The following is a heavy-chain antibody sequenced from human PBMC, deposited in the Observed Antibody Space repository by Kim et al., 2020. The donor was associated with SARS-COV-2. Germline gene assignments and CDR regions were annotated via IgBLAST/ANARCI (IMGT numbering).Heavy chain of an antibody. Sequence: GYAPNFQGRVTRTRNTSISTAYMELSSLRSEDTAVYYCARGIDLNAFDIWGQGTMVTVSS. V-gene: IGHV1-8*01. J-gene: IGHJ3*02. CDR3: ARGIDLNAFDI.